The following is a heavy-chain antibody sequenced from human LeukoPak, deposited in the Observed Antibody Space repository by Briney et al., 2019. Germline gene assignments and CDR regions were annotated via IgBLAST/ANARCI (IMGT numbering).Heavy chain of an antibody. D-gene: IGHD3-10*01. V-gene: IGHV4-38-2*02. Sequence: SETLSLTCAVSGYSISSGYFWAWIRQPPGKGLEWIGSISHSGSSYSKPSLKSRVTMSVDTSKNQFSLKLSSVTAADTAVYYCARDRYIYYGPNWFDPWGQGTLVTVSS. J-gene: IGHJ5*02. CDR1: GYSISSGYF. CDR3: ARDRYIYYGPNWFDP. CDR2: ISHSGSS.